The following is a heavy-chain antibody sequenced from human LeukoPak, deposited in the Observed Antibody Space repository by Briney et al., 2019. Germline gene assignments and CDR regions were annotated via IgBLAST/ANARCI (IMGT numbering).Heavy chain of an antibody. CDR3: ARGPPTTALTYFQH. CDR1: DGSISSYY. D-gene: IGHD1-26*01. J-gene: IGHJ1*01. V-gene: IGHV4-4*07. CDR2: IYTSGST. Sequence: SETLSLTCTVSDGSISSYYWSWIRQPAGKGLEWIGRIYTSGSTNYNPSLKSRVTMSVDTSKNQFSLKLSSVTAADTAVYYCARGPPTTALTYFQHWGQGTLVTVSS.